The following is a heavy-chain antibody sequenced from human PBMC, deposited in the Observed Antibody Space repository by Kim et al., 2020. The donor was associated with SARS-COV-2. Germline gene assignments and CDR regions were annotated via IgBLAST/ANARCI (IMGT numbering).Heavy chain of an antibody. CDR3: ARPPYGSGSYHWFDP. Sequence: SVQGRFTIARDQSKTTLYLQMNSLRAEDTAVYYGARPPYGSGSYHWFDPWGQGTLVTVSS. J-gene: IGHJ5*02. D-gene: IGHD3-10*01. V-gene: IGHV3-23*01.